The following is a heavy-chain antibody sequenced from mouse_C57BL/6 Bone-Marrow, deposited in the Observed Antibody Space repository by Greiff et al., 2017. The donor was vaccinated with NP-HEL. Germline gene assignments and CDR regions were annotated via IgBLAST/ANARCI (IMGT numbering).Heavy chain of an antibody. Sequence: QVQLQQPGAELVKPGASVKLSCKASGYTFTSYWMHWVKQRPGQGLEWIGMIHPNSGSTNYNEKFKSKATLTVDESSSTAYMQLSSLTSEDSAVYYCAYYYGSHYFDYWGQGTTLTVSS. V-gene: IGHV1-64*01. D-gene: IGHD1-1*01. CDR2: IHPNSGST. CDR3: AYYYGSHYFDY. J-gene: IGHJ2*01. CDR1: GYTFTSYW.